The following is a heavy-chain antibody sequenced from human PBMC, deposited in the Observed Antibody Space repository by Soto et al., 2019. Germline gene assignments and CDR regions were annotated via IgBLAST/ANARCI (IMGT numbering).Heavy chain of an antibody. CDR3: ALRSMAVVPEY. Sequence: QVQLQESGPGLVKPSETLSLTCAVSGDSISTYYCMWIRQPPGKGLESIGYLYYGRSANYNPSLKSRVTLSVDTSTNQCSLTLSSMTAAEKAVYYCALRSMAVVPEYWGQGTLVTVSS. J-gene: IGHJ4*02. CDR2: LYYGRSA. CDR1: GDSISTYY. V-gene: IGHV4-59*01. D-gene: IGHD3-22*01.